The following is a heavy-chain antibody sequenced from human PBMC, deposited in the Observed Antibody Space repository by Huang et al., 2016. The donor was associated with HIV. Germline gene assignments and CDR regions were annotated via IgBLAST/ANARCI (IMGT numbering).Heavy chain of an antibody. V-gene: IGHV1-18*01. CDR1: GYTFSSFG. CDR3: ARGGGIQLWLLGYYYMDV. CDR2: ISVDNGNT. D-gene: IGHD5-18*01. J-gene: IGHJ6*03. Sequence: QVQLVQSGAEVKKPGASVKVSCKASGYTFSSFGISWVRQAPGQGLEWGGWISVDNGNTNVARKFQGRLTMTTDTATSTAYMELRSLRSDDTAVYYCARGGGIQLWLLGYYYMDVWGNGTTVTVSS.